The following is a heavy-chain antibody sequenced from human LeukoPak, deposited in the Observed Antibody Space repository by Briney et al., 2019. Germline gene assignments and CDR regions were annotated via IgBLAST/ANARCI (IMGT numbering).Heavy chain of an antibody. J-gene: IGHJ3*02. V-gene: IGHV3-21*01. D-gene: IGHD2-2*01. CDR3: ARDSPRTPASHFEQGWGVVPAAKWNAFDI. CDR1: GFTFSSYS. Sequence: GGSLRLSCAASGFTFSSYSMNWVRQAPGKGLEWVSSISSSSNYIYYADYADSVKGRFTISRDNAKNSLYLQMNSLRAEDTAVYYCARDSPRTPASHFEQGWGVVPAAKWNAFDIWGQGTMVTVSS. CDR2: ISSSSNYI.